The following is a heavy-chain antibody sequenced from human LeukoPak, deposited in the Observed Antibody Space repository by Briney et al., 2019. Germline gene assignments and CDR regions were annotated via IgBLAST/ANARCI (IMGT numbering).Heavy chain of an antibody. CDR1: GGSFSGYY. CDR3: ARGVGVRLRMDV. J-gene: IGHJ6*02. V-gene: IGHV4-34*01. Sequence: SETLSLTCAVYGGSFSGYYWSWIRQPPGKGLEWIGEINHSGSTNYNPFLKSRVTISVDTSKNQFSLKLSSVTAADTAVYYCARGVGVRLRMDVWGQGTTVTVSS. D-gene: IGHD1-26*01. CDR2: INHSGST.